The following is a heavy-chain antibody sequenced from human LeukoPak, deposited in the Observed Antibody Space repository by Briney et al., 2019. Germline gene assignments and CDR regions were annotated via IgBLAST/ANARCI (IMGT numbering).Heavy chain of an antibody. CDR2: INHSGST. CDR3: ARDPTWDY. V-gene: IGHV4-34*01. J-gene: IGHJ4*02. CDR1: GGSFSGYY. Sequence: PSDTVSLTCAVYGGSFSGYYWSWIRQPPGKGLEGIGEINHSGSTNYNPSLKSRVTISVDTSKNQVPLELISVTAADTAVYYCARDPTWDYWGQGTLVTVSS.